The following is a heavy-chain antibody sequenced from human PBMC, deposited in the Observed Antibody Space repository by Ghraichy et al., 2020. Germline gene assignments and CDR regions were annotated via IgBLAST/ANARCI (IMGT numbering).Heavy chain of an antibody. V-gene: IGHV3-30*02. CDR1: GFTFSSYG. J-gene: IGHJ4*02. Sequence: GESLNISCAASGFTFSSYGMHWVRQAPGKGLEWVAFIRYDGSNKYYADSVKGRFTISRDNSKNTLYLQMNSLRAEDTAVYYCASLGYCSSTSCYGRRWGGDCGDYWGQGTLVTVSS. D-gene: IGHD2-2*01. CDR2: IRYDGSNK. CDR3: ASLGYCSSTSCYGRRWGGDCGDY.